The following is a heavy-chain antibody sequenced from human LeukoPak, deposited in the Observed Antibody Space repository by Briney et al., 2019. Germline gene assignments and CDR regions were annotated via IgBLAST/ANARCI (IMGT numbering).Heavy chain of an antibody. CDR2: IYSGGST. D-gene: IGHD2-15*01. CDR1: GFTVSSNY. CDR3: ARGFCSSSSCFEFDY. V-gene: IGHV3-53*01. J-gene: IGHJ4*02. Sequence: GTSLRLSGAASGFTVSSNYMSWVRQAPGKGLEGVSVIYSGGSTYYADSVKGRFIISRDNSKNTLYLQMNTLRAEDTAVYYCARGFCSSSSCFEFDYWGQGTLVTVSS.